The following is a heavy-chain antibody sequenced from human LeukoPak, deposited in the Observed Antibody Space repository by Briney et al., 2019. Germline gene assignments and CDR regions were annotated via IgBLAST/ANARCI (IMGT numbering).Heavy chain of an antibody. CDR3: ARDLYSYGYSVQDY. J-gene: IGHJ4*02. CDR1: GGSISSGSYY. D-gene: IGHD5-18*01. CDR2: IYTSGST. Sequence: SETLSLTCTVSGGSISSGSYYWSSVRQPAGTGLEWLGRIYTSGSTNYNPSLKSRVTISVDTSENQFSLKLSSVTAADTAVYYCARDLYSYGYSVQDYWGQGTLVTVSS. V-gene: IGHV4-61*02.